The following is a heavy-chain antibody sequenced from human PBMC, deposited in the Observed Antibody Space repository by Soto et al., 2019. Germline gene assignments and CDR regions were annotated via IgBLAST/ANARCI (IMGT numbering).Heavy chain of an antibody. Sequence: SETLSLTCTVSGGSISSGDYYWSWIRQPPGKGLEWIGYIYYSGSTYYNPSLKSRVTISVDTSKNQFSLKLSSVTAADTAVYYCARGKQLWLAFDIWGQGTMVTV. D-gene: IGHD5-18*01. J-gene: IGHJ3*02. V-gene: IGHV4-30-4*01. CDR2: IYYSGST. CDR3: ARGKQLWLAFDI. CDR1: GGSISSGDYY.